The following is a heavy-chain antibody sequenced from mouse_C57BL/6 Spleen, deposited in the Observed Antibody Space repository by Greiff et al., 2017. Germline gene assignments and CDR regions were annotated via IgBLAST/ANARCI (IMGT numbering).Heavy chain of an antibody. J-gene: IGHJ2*01. CDR1: GYSFTGYY. V-gene: IGHV1-42*01. Sequence: VQLQQPGPELVKPGASVKISCKASGYSFTGYYMTWVKQSPEKSLEWIGEINPSTGGTTYNEKFKAKATLTVDKSSSTAYMQLTSLTSEDSAVYYCANRDFDDWGQGTTLTVAS. CDR2: INPSTGGT. CDR3: ANRDFDD.